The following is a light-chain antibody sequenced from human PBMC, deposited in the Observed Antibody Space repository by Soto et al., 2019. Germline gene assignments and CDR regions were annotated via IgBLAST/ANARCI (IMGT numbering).Light chain of an antibody. CDR1: SSDVGGYNY. CDR2: AVS. J-gene: IGLJ2*01. Sequence: QSVLTPPRSVSGSQGQSGTISRTGTSSDVGGYNYVSWYQQHPGNAPKLIIYAVSGRPSGVPDRFSGSKSGNPASLTISGLQADDEADYYCCSYAGYYNLVFGGGTKLTVL. CDR3: CSYAGYYNLV. V-gene: IGLV2-11*01.